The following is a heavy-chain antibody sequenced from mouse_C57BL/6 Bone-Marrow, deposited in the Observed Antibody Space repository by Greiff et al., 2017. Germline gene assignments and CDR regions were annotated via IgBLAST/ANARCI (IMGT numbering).Heavy chain of an antibody. CDR1: GYTFTDYE. V-gene: IGHV1-15*01. Sequence: VQLQQSGAELVRPGASVTLSCKASGYTFTDYEMHWVKQTPVHGLEWIGAIDPETGGTAYNQKFKGKAILTADKSSSTAYMELRSLTSEDSAVYYRTRIYYYGSRWYFDVWGTGTTVTVSS. CDR3: TRIYYYGSRWYFDV. CDR2: IDPETGGT. J-gene: IGHJ1*03. D-gene: IGHD1-1*01.